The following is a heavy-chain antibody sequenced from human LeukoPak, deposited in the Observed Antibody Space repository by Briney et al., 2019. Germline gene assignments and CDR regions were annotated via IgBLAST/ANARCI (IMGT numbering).Heavy chain of an antibody. V-gene: IGHV3-66*01. CDR3: ARGLEMATITGDYYYGMDV. CDR1: GFTVRSNY. J-gene: IGHJ6*02. D-gene: IGHD5-24*01. CDR2: TYSGGTT. Sequence: GGSLRLSCAASGFTVRSNYMSWVRQAPGKGLEWVSVTYSGGTTYNADSVKGRFTIPRDNSKNTLYLQMSSLRGEDTAVYYCARGLEMATITGDYYYGMDVWGQGTMVTVSS.